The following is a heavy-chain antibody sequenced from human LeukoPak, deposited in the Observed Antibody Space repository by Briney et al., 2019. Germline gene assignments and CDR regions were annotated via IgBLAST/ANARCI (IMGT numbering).Heavy chain of an antibody. D-gene: IGHD5-18*01. CDR1: GFTVNDYG. CDR2: IGGGGRST. CDR3: AKEMTNYGYRGVDY. J-gene: IGHJ4*02. V-gene: IGHV3-23*01. Sequence: PGGSLRLSCAASGFTVNDYGMAWVRRAPGKGLEWVSGIGGGGRSTYYADSVKGRFTISRDNSKNTLYLQINSLRAEDTAIYYCAKEMTNYGYRGVDYWGQGTLVTVSS.